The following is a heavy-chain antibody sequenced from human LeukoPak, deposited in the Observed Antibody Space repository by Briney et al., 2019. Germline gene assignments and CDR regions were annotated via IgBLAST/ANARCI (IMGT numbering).Heavy chain of an antibody. CDR3: AKSHVTTATGTGRYFDY. V-gene: IGHV3-23*01. D-gene: IGHD3-9*01. CDR2: ISAGSDVI. CDR1: GYSFTSCA. J-gene: IGHJ4*02. Sequence: GESLKISCKGSGYSFTSCAMSWVRQAPGKGLEWVSAISAGSDVIYYADSVKGRFAISRDNSKNTVYLQMDSLRAEDTAVYYCAKSHVTTATGTGRYFDYWGQGTLVTVSS.